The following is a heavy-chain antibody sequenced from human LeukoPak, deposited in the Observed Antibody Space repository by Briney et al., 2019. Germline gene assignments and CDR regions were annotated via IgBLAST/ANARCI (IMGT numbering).Heavy chain of an antibody. J-gene: IGHJ4*02. Sequence: SETLSLTCAVYGGSFSGYYWSWIRQPPGKGLEWIGEINHSGSTNYNPSLKSRVTISVDTSKNQFSLKLSSVTAADTAVYYCATSLENSNDSSGYSGYWGQGTLVTVSS. CDR3: ATSLENSNDSSGYSGY. V-gene: IGHV4-34*01. D-gene: IGHD3-22*01. CDR2: INHSGST. CDR1: GGSFSGYY.